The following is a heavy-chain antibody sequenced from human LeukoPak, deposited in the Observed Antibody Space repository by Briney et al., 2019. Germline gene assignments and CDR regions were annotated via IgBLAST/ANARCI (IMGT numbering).Heavy chain of an antibody. V-gene: IGHV3-23*01. CDR3: AHNTGAWSFDS. J-gene: IGHJ4*02. Sequence: GGSLRLSCAASGFTFSTYAMSWVRQAPGKGLEWVSAISGSGVGTYYADSVKGRFTISRDNSKNTLFLQMNSLRAEDTAVYYCAHNTGAWSFDSWGQGTLVTVSS. CDR2: ISGSGVGT. D-gene: IGHD6-19*01. CDR1: GFTFSTYA.